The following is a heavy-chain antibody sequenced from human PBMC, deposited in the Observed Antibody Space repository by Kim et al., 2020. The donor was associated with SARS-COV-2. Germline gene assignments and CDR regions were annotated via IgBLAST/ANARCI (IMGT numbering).Heavy chain of an antibody. CDR2: IYYSGST. CDR1: GGSISSGGYY. D-gene: IGHD2-21*02. CDR3: ARLLAYCGGDCYSGGVMLDY. V-gene: IGHV4-31*03. J-gene: IGHJ4*02. Sequence: SETLSLTCTVSGGSISSGGYYWSWIRQHPGKGLEWIGYIYYSGSTYYNPSLKSRVTISVDTSKNQFSLKLSSVTAADTAVYYCARLLAYCGGDCYSGGVMLDYWGQGTLVTVSS.